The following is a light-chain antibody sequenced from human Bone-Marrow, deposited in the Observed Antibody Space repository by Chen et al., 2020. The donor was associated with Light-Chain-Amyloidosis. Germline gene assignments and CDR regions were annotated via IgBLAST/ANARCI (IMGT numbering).Light chain of an antibody. CDR1: NIGSTS. Sequence: YVLTQPSSVSVAPGQTATIACGGNNIGSTSVHWYQQTPGQAPLLVFYDESDRPSGIPERSSGSNSGNTATLTISRVEAGDEADYYCQVWDRSSDSPVFGGGTKLTVL. J-gene: IGLJ3*02. CDR2: DES. CDR3: QVWDRSSDSPV. V-gene: IGLV3-21*02.